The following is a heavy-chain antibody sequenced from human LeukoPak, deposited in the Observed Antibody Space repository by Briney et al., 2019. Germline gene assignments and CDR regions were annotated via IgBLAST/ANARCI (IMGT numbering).Heavy chain of an antibody. J-gene: IGHJ4*02. Sequence: GGSLRLSCAASGFSFSNYGMNWVRQAPGKGLEWVSGITGSGGSTYYADSVKGRFTISRDNAKNSLYLQMNSLRAEDTAVYYCARDVYYGDYVGYFDYWGQGTLVTVSS. CDR1: GFSFSNYG. V-gene: IGHV3-48*03. D-gene: IGHD4-17*01. CDR3: ARDVYYGDYVGYFDY. CDR2: ITGSGGST.